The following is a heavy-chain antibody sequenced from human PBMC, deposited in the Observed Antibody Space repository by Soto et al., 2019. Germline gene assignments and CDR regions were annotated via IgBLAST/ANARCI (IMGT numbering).Heavy chain of an antibody. CDR2: ISGSGDGT. CDR1: GFTVNSHT. V-gene: IGHV3-23*01. J-gene: IGHJ6*02. Sequence: GGSLRLSCAASGFTVNSHTMSWVRQAPGKGLEWVASISGSGDGTYYGDSVKGRFTISRDSSSSTLYLQMNNLRGEDTAVYFCTKSRRGILMVYGFGGMDVWGQGTTVTVSS. D-gene: IGHD2-8*01. CDR3: TKSRRGILMVYGFGGMDV.